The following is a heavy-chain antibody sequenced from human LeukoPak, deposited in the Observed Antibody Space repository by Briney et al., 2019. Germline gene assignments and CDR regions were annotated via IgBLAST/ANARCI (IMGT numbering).Heavy chain of an antibody. Sequence: GGSLRLSCAASGFTFSSYAMRWVRQAPGKGLEYVSAISSNGGSTYYADSVKGRFTISRDNSKNTLYLQMSSLRAEDTAVYYCVKGAGSRTYYFDYWGQGTLVTASS. V-gene: IGHV3-64D*06. CDR1: GFTFSSYA. CDR2: ISSNGGST. J-gene: IGHJ4*02. CDR3: VKGAGSRTYYFDY. D-gene: IGHD3-10*01.